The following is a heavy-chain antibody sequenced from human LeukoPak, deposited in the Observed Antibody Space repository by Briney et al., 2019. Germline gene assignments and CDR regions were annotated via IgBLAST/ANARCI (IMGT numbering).Heavy chain of an antibody. J-gene: IGHJ6*04. CDR1: GYILTELS. Sequence: ASVKVSCKVSGYILTELSVHWVGQAPGKGLEWMGGFDPEDGEKIYAQKFQGRVIMTEDTSTDTAYMELSSLRSEDTAVYYCASCLNYGSGRIYYLDVWGKGTTVTVSS. V-gene: IGHV1-24*01. CDR3: ASCLNYGSGRIYYLDV. CDR2: FDPEDGEK. D-gene: IGHD3-10*01.